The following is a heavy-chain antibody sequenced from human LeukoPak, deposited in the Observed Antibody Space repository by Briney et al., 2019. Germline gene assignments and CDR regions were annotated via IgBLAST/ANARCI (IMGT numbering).Heavy chain of an antibody. Sequence: GGSLRLSCAASGFTFSHYAIHWVRQAPGKGLEWVAVISDDESDKHYADSVKGRFTISRDNSKNTLHPQMNSLRAEDTAVYYCAKTDNGDRSVDHWGQGTLVTVSS. D-gene: IGHD4-17*01. CDR3: AKTDNGDRSVDH. V-gene: IGHV3-30*18. J-gene: IGHJ4*02. CDR2: ISDDESDK. CDR1: GFTFSHYA.